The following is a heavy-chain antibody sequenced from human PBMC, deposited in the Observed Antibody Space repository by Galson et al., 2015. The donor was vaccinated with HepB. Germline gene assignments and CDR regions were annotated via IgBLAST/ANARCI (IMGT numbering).Heavy chain of an antibody. Sequence: SLRLSCAASGFTFRDYYMSWIRQAPGKGLEWVSYISDSSSYTDYSDSVRGRFTISRDNSKNSLYLQMNSLRAEDTAIYYCARVKAGSHLYYGMDVWGQGTTVTVTS. CDR3: ARVKAGSHLYYGMDV. CDR1: GFTFRDYY. D-gene: IGHD3-16*02. V-gene: IGHV3-11*05. J-gene: IGHJ6*02. CDR2: ISDSSSYT.